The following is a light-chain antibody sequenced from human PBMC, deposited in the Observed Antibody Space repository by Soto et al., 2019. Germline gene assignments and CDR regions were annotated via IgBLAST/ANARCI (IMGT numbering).Light chain of an antibody. CDR2: DVN. Sequence: QSALTQPASVSGSPGQSITISCTGTSSDVGHYNYVSWYQRYPGKAPKLMIYDVNTRPSGVSNRFSGSKSGNTASLTISGLQAEDEADYYRCSYTSSSTRIFGGGTKLTVL. CDR1: SSDVGHYNY. J-gene: IGLJ2*01. CDR3: CSYTSSSTRI. V-gene: IGLV2-14*01.